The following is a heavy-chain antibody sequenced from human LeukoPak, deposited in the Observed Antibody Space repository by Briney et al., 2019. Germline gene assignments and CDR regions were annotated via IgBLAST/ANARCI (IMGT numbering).Heavy chain of an antibody. J-gene: IGHJ4*02. V-gene: IGHV1-2*06. CDR1: GYTFTGYY. D-gene: IGHD6-25*01. CDR2: INPSSGDT. CDR3: AREIAAASDF. Sequence: ASVKVSCKASGYTFTGYYMHWVRQAPGQGLEWMGRINPSSGDTNYAQKFRGRVTMTRDTSISTAYMELSRLRSDDTAVYYCAREIAAASDFWGQGTLVTVSS.